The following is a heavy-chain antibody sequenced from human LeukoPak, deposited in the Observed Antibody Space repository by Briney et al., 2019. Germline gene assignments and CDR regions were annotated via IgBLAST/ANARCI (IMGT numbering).Heavy chain of an antibody. Sequence: GASVKVSCKASGYTFTGYYMHWVRQAPGQGLEWMGRINPNSGGTNYAQKFQGRVTMTRDTSISTAYMELSRLRSDDTAVYYCARGPKVDTAMGTGYYWGQGTLATVSS. CDR1: GYTFTGYY. CDR3: ARGPKVDTAMGTGYY. D-gene: IGHD5-18*01. CDR2: INPNSGGT. V-gene: IGHV1-2*06. J-gene: IGHJ4*02.